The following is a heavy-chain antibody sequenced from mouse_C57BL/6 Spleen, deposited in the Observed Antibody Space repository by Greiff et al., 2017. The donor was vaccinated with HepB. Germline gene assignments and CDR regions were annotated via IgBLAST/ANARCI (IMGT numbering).Heavy chain of an antibody. CDR2: IHPNSGST. Sequence: LQQPGAELVKPGASVKLSCKASGYTFTSYWMHWVKQRPGQGLEWIGMIHPNSGSTNYNEKFKSKATLTVDKSSSTAYMQLSSLTSEDSAVYYCARRGWEDFDYWGQGTTLTVSS. V-gene: IGHV1-64*01. J-gene: IGHJ2*01. CDR3: ARRGWEDFDY. D-gene: IGHD3-3*01. CDR1: GYTFTSYW.